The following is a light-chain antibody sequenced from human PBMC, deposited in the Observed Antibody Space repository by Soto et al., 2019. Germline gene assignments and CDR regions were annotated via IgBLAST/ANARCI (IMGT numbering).Light chain of an antibody. CDR3: GTWDSSLSVVL. CDR2: DDN. Sequence: QSVLTQPPSVSAAPGQKVTISCSGSSSNIGNNYVSWYQQLPGTAPKLLICDDNKRPSGIPDRFSGSKSGSSATLGITGLQTGDEADYYCGTWDSSLSVVLFGGGTKLTVL. CDR1: SSNIGNNY. V-gene: IGLV1-51*01. J-gene: IGLJ2*01.